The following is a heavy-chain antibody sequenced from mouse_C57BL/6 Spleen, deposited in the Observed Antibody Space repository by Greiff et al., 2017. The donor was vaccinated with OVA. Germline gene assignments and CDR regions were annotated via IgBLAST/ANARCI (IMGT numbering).Heavy chain of an antibody. J-gene: IGHJ1*03. CDR3: ARERGITTVVGRYFDV. Sequence: VQLQQPGTELVKPGASVKLSCKASGYTFTSYWMHWVKQRPGQGLEWIGNINPSNGGTNYNEKFKSKATLTVDKSSSTAYMQLSSLTSEDSAVYYCARERGITTVVGRYFDVWGTGTTVTVSS. CDR2: INPSNGGT. D-gene: IGHD1-1*01. V-gene: IGHV1-53*01. CDR1: GYTFTSYW.